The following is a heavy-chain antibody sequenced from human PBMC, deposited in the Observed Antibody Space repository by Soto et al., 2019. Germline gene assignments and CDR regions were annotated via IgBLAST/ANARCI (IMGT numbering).Heavy chain of an antibody. J-gene: IGHJ6*02. V-gene: IGHV5-51*01. CDR2: IYPGDSDT. Sequence: GESLKISCKGSGYSFTSYWSGWVRQMPGKGLEWMGIIYPGDSDTRYSPSFQGQVTISADKSISTAYLQWSSLKASDTAMYYCARRGAAASGSTKNYYYYYGMDVWGQGTTVTVSS. D-gene: IGHD6-13*01. CDR3: ARRGAAASGSTKNYYYYYGMDV. CDR1: GYSFTSYW.